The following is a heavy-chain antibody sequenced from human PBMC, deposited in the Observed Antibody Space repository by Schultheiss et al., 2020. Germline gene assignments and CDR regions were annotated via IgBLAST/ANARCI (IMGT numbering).Heavy chain of an antibody. CDR3: ARDYGGGSRPIDY. J-gene: IGHJ4*02. CDR2: IWYDGSNK. V-gene: IGHV3-33*08. D-gene: IGHD2-15*01. CDR1: GFTFSSYG. Sequence: GGSLRLSCAASGFTFSSYGMHWVRQAPGKGLEWVAVIWYDGSNKYYADSVKGRFTISRDNSKNTLYLQMNSLRAEDTAVYYCARDYGGGSRPIDYWGQGTLVTVSS.